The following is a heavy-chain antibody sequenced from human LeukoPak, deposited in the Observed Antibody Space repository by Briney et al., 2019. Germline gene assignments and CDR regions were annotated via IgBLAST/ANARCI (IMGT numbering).Heavy chain of an antibody. Sequence: GALRLSCAASGFTVSDHYMDWVRQAPGKGLEWVGRNRNKAYSYTTEYAASVKGRFTISRDDSKNSLNLQMNSLKTEDTAVYYCARIDWKYGDDYDIWGQGTMVTVSS. D-gene: IGHD1-1*01. V-gene: IGHV3-72*01. J-gene: IGHJ3*02. CDR1: GFTVSDHY. CDR3: ARIDWKYGDDYDI. CDR2: NRNKAYSYTT.